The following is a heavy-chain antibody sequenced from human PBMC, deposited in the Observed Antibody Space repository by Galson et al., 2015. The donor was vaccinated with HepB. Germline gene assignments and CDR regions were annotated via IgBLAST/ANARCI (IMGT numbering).Heavy chain of an antibody. CDR3: ARWGGATYYDSPPQLYPLDY. V-gene: IGHV3-11*01. J-gene: IGHJ4*02. CDR2: ITNSGNHK. Sequence: SLRLSCAASGFTFGDYFMSWVRQPPGKGLEWISYITNSGNHKYYADSVRGRFTVSRDNAKNSLFLQMNSLRAEDTALYYCARWGGATYYDSPPQLYPLDYWGQGTLVTVSS. CDR1: GFTFGDYF. D-gene: IGHD3-22*01.